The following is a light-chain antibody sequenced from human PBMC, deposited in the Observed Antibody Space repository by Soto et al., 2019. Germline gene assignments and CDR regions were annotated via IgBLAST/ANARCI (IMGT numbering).Light chain of an antibody. CDR3: LQDYSYPRT. CDR1: QVIRND. J-gene: IGKJ1*01. CDR2: GAS. Sequence: AIQMTQSPSSRSASIGDRVTITCRASQVIRNDLGWYQQKPGTAPKLLIYGASTLQSGVPSRFSGSGSGTDFTLTINSLQPGDFATYYCLQDYSYPRTFGQGTKVEVK. V-gene: IGKV1-6*01.